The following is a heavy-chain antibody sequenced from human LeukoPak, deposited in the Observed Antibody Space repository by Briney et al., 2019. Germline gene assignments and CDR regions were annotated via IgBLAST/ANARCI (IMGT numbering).Heavy chain of an antibody. D-gene: IGHD3-10*02. CDR1: AFTFSSYS. J-gene: IGHJ6*04. V-gene: IGHV3-21*01. CDR3: AELGITMIGGV. Sequence: PGGSLRLPCAASAFTFSSYSMNWVRQAPGKGLEWVSSISSSSSYIYYADSVKGRFTISRDNAKNSLYLQMNSLRAEDTAVYYCAELGITMIGGVWGKGTTVTISS. CDR2: ISSSSSYI.